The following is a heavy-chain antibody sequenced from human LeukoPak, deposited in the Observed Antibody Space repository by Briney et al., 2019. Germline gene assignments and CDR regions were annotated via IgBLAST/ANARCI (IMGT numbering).Heavy chain of an antibody. J-gene: IGHJ5*02. CDR2: IYYSGST. D-gene: IGHD3-10*01. CDR3: ATNYGSGSYYNGWFDP. CDR1: GGSISSGGYY. V-gene: IGHV4-31*03. Sequence: PSETLSLTCTVCGGSISSGGYYWSWIRQHPGKCLEWIGYIYYSGSTYYNPSLKSRVTISVDTSKNQFSLKLSSVTAADTAVYYCATNYGSGSYYNGWFDPWGQGTLVTVSS.